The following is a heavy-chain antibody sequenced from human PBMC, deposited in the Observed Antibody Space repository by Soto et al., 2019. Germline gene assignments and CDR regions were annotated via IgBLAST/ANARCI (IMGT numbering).Heavy chain of an antibody. V-gene: IGHV3-72*01. CDR1: GFTFSAHY. Sequence: EVQLVESGGGLVQPGGSLRLSCAASGFTFSAHYMDWVRQAPGKGLEWVGRIKNKANSYTTEYAASVEGRFTISREDSQNSLYLQMNSLKTEDTAVYYCAKDRKGSYCSGGTCYSFDYWGQGTLVTVPS. D-gene: IGHD2-15*01. CDR2: IKNKANSYTT. J-gene: IGHJ4*02. CDR3: AKDRKGSYCSGGTCYSFDY.